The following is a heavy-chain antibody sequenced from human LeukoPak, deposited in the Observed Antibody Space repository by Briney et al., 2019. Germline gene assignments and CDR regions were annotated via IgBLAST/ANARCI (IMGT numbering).Heavy chain of an antibody. CDR1: GGSINNYY. D-gene: IGHD3-3*01. CDR2: VYYTGST. V-gene: IGHV4-59*01. J-gene: IGHJ4*02. Sequence: SETLSLTCTVSGGSINNYYWNWIRQTPGKGLEWIGYVYYTGSTCYNPSLKSRVTISVDTSKNQFSLKLSSVTAADTAVYYCARVTGLLSPYFDYWGQGTLVTVSS. CDR3: ARVTGLLSPYFDY.